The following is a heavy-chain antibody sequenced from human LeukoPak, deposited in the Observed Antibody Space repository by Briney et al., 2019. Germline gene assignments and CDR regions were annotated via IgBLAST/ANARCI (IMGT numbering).Heavy chain of an antibody. J-gene: IGHJ4*02. CDR2: ISGSGGST. CDR3: AKWTRYCSGGSCYGGTFDY. V-gene: IGHV3-23*01. CDR1: GFTFSSYA. Sequence: GGSLRLSCAASGFTFSSYAMSWVRQALGKGREGVAAISGSGGSTYYADSVKGRFTISRDNSKNTVYLQMNSLRAEDTAVYYCAKWTRYCSGGSCYGGTFDYWGQGTLVTVSS. D-gene: IGHD2-15*01.